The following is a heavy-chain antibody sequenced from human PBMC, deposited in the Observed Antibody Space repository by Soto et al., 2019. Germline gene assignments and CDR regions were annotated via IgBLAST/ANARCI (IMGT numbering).Heavy chain of an antibody. V-gene: IGHV3-11*04. D-gene: IGHD6-19*01. J-gene: IGHJ4*02. CDR1: GFTFRAYY. Sequence: PGGSLRLSCTASGFTFRAYYMNWIRQAPGKGLEWVSYISTGGSTIFYADSVKGRFTISRDNSKNTLYLQMNSLRAEDTAVYYCAVSLAVAGTFDYWGQGTLVTVSS. CDR3: AVSLAVAGTFDY. CDR2: ISTGGSTI.